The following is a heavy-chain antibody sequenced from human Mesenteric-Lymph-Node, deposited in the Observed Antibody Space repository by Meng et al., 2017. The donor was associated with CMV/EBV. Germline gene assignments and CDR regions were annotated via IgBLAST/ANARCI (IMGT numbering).Heavy chain of an antibody. CDR1: GFTFSGSA. D-gene: IGHD2-2*03. V-gene: IGHV3-73*01. J-gene: IGHJ6*02. CDR2: IRSKANSYAT. CDR3: ARDRGYCSSTGCYYYYAMDV. Sequence: GESLKISCAASGFTFSGSAMHWVRQASGKGLEWVGRIRSKANSYATAYAASVKGRFTISRDDSKNTAYLQMNSLRAEDTAVYYCARDRGYCSSTGCYYYYAMDVWGQGTTVTVSS.